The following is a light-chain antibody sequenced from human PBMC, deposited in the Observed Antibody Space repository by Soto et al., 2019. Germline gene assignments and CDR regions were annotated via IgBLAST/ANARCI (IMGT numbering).Light chain of an antibody. CDR2: HSS. V-gene: IGKV3-15*01. CDR3: KQSYNYPRT. J-gene: IGKJ1*01. Sequence: TQSAGTVSLYPRERATLSCRASQSVSSSYLAWYQQKPGQAPRLLIFHSSTRATGIPARFSGSGSGTEFTLTISYLQSEDFGPYYCKQSYNYPRTFGQGTKVDIK. CDR1: QSVSSSY.